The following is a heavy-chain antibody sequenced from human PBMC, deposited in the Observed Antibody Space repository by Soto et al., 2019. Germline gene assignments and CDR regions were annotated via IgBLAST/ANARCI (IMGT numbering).Heavy chain of an antibody. CDR1: GGSINSYY. CDR2: IFYSGSN. V-gene: IGHV4-59*01. CDR3: ARVRYELGVSYDYYGMDV. J-gene: IGHJ6*02. D-gene: IGHD3-16*01. Sequence: SETLSLTCTVSGGSINSYYWSWIRQRAGKGLEWIGYIFYSGSNNYNPSLKSRVTISVDTSINQFSLRLRSVTAADTAVYYCARVRYELGVSYDYYGMDVWGQGTTVTVSS.